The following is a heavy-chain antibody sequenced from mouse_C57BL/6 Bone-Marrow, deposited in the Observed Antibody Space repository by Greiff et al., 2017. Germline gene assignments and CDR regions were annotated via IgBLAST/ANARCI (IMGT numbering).Heavy chain of an antibody. Sequence: QVQLQQSGPELVKPGASVKISCKASGYAFSSSWMNWVKQRPGKGLEWIGRIYPGDGDTNYNGKVKGKATLTADKSSSTAYMQLSSLTSEDSAVYFCARGRDLDFDYWGQGTTLTVSS. CDR2: IYPGDGDT. CDR1: GYAFSSSW. V-gene: IGHV1-82*01. J-gene: IGHJ2*01. CDR3: ARGRDLDFDY.